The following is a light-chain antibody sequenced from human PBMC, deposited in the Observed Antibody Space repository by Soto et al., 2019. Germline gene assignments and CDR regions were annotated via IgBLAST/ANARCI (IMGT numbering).Light chain of an antibody. V-gene: IGKV3-20*01. CDR3: LLYGDSPPAYT. CDR2: GAF. CDR1: QSVSSRN. Sequence: EIVLTQPPGTLSLFPGERATLSCRASQSVSSRNLAWYRQKPGQAPSLLIYGAFNRATGIPDRFSGSGSATDFTLTISRLEPADFAVYYCLLYGDSPPAYTFGQGTKLDIK. J-gene: IGKJ2*01.